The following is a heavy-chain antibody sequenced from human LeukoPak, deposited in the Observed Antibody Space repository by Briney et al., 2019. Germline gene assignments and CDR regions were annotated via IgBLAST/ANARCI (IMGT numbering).Heavy chain of an antibody. CDR2: IYPGDSDT. Sequence: GESLKISCKGSGYSFSSYWIAWVRQMPRKGLEWMGIIYPGDSDTRYSPSFQGQVTISADKSVSTAYLQWSSLKASDTAMYYCARPNITSYYDSRSYDAFDVWGQGTMVTVSS. J-gene: IGHJ3*01. V-gene: IGHV5-51*01. CDR1: GYSFSSYW. CDR3: ARPNITSYYDSRSYDAFDV. D-gene: IGHD3-22*01.